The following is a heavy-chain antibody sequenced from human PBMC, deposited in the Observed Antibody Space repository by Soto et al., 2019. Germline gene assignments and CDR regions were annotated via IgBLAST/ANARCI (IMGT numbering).Heavy chain of an antibody. D-gene: IGHD2-15*01. CDR2: VYYSGST. CDR3: AKTHSSTYSYYDY. Sequence: TSETLSLTCTVSGDSISTYYWSWIRQPPGGGLEWIGYVYYSGSTTYNPSLKSRVTIAVDTSKNQFSLKLTSVTAADTAVYYCAKTHSSTYSYYDYWGQGALVTVSS. V-gene: IGHV4-59*03. CDR1: GDSISTYY. J-gene: IGHJ4*02.